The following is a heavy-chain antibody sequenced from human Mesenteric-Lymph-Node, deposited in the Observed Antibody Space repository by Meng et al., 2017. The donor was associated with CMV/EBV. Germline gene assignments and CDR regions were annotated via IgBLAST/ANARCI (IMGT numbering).Heavy chain of an antibody. CDR2: IYYSGSS. J-gene: IGHJ6*02. Sequence: SETLSLTCTVSGASITNYYWTWIRQPPGKGLEWIGCIYYSGSSNYNPSLESRITISVDTSKYQFSLRLYSVTAADTAVYYCAKFSATGAYYYGMDVWGQGTTVTVSS. CDR1: GASITNYY. D-gene: IGHD1-1*01. V-gene: IGHV4-59*01. CDR3: AKFSATGAYYYGMDV.